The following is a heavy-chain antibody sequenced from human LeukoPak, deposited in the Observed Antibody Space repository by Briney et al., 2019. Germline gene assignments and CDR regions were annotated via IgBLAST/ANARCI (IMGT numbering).Heavy chain of an antibody. J-gene: IGHJ4*02. CDR3: ARRVFFDY. Sequence: GGSLRLSCAASGFTFSSYAMSWVRQVPGKGLEWVSGISGGGGSTYYADSVKGRFTISRDNAKNSLYLQMNSLRAEDTAVYYCARRVFFDYWGQGTLVTVSS. CDR2: ISGGGGST. D-gene: IGHD6-13*01. CDR1: GFTFSSYA. V-gene: IGHV3-23*01.